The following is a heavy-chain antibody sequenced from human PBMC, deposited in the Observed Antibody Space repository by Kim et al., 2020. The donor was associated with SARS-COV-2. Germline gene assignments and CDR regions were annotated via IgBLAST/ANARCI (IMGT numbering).Heavy chain of an antibody. CDR1: GFTFTFYS. V-gene: IGHV1-46*01. D-gene: IGHD3-16*01. Sequence: ASVKVSCKASGFTFTFYSMHWVRQAPGQGLEWMGMINRSGGGTHYAQKFQGRVTMTGDTSTNTVYMELSSLRSDDTAVYYCAKEGGHWGQGTLVTVSS. CDR3: AKEGGH. CDR2: INRSGGGT. J-gene: IGHJ4*02.